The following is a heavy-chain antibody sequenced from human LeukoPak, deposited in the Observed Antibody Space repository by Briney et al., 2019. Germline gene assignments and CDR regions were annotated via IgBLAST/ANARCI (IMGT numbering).Heavy chain of an antibody. J-gene: IGHJ4*02. CDR1: GGFISSGDYY. V-gene: IGHV4-30-4*01. D-gene: IGHD5-12*01. CDR2: IYYSGTT. Sequence: SQTLSLTCTVSGGFISSGDYYWSWIRQPPGKGLQSIEYIYYSGTTYYNPSLKSRVTISVDTSKNQFSLNLSSVTAADTAVYYCARVRGRAFDYWGQGTLVTVSS. CDR3: ARVRGRAFDY.